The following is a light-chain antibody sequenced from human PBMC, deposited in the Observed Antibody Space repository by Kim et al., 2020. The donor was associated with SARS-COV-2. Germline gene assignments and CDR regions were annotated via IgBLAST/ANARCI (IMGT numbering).Light chain of an antibody. CDR1: SLRSYY. CDR2: VKN. J-gene: IGLJ2*01. Sequence: ALGQTVRITCQGYSLRSYYATWFQPKPGQAPILVIYVKNNRPSGIPDRFSGSSSGNTASLTIPGTQAGDEADYYCNSRDSNDNVVFGGGTQLDRP. V-gene: IGLV3-19*01. CDR3: NSRDSNDNVV.